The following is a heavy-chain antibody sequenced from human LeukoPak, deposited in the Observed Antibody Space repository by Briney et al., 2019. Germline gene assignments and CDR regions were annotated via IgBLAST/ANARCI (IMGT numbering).Heavy chain of an antibody. CDR1: GGTFSSYA. CDR2: IIPIFGIA. J-gene: IGHJ3*02. CDR3: ARDYYYGSGSYLEALDAFDI. D-gene: IGHD3-10*01. Sequence: ASVKVPCKASGGTFSSYAISWVRQAPGQGLEWMGRIIPIFGIANYAQKFQGRVTITADKSTSTAYMELSSLRSEDTAVYYCARDYYYGSGSYLEALDAFDIWGQGTMVTVSS. V-gene: IGHV1-69*04.